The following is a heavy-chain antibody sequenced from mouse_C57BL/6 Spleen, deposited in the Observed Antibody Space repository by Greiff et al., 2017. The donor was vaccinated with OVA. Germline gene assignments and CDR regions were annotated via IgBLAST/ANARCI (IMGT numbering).Heavy chain of an antibody. CDR2: ISNGGGST. Sequence: EVKLMESGGGLVQPGGSLKLSCAASGFTFSDYYMYWVRQTPEKRLEWVAYISNGGGSTYYPDTVKGRFTISRDNAKNTLYLQMSRLKSEDTAMYYCARRSSYYAMDYWGQGTSVTVSS. CDR1: GFTFSDYY. V-gene: IGHV5-12*01. CDR3: ARRSSYYAMDY. D-gene: IGHD1-1*01. J-gene: IGHJ4*01.